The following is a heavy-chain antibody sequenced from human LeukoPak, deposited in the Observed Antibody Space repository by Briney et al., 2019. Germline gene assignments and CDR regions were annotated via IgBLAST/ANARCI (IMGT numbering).Heavy chain of an antibody. CDR1: GYTFTGYD. Sequence: ASVKVSCTASGYTFTGYDINWVRQATGQGLEWMGWINPNSGGTNYAQKFQGRVTMTRDTSISTAYMELSRLRSDDTAVYYCARGKVGTMIEYWGQGTLVTVSS. J-gene: IGHJ4*02. V-gene: IGHV1-2*02. CDR2: INPNSGGT. D-gene: IGHD3-22*01. CDR3: ARGKVGTMIEY.